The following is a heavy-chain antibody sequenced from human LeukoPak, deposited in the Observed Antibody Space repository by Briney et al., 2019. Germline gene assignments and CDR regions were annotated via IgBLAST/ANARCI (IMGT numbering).Heavy chain of an antibody. CDR2: IRYDGSNK. Sequence: GGSLRLSCAAPGFTFSSYGMHWVRQAPGKGLGWVAFIRYDGSNKYYADSVKGRFTISRDNSKNTLYLQMNSLRAEDTAVYYCAKDLYDFWSGYYTFFDYWGQGTLVTVSS. V-gene: IGHV3-30*02. CDR1: GFTFSSYG. D-gene: IGHD3-3*01. CDR3: AKDLYDFWSGYYTFFDY. J-gene: IGHJ4*02.